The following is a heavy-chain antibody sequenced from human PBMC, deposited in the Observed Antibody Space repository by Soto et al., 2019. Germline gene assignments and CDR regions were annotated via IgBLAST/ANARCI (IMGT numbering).Heavy chain of an antibody. D-gene: IGHD3-22*01. CDR3: TTDPVTMIVVVPSSG. CDR1: GLTFSTAW. V-gene: IGHV3-15*07. J-gene: IGHJ4*02. CDR2: IKSKTDGGTT. Sequence: GGSLRLSCVTSGLTFSTAWMNWVRQAPGKGLEWVGRIKSKTDGGTTEYAAPVKGRFTISRDDSKNTLYLQMNSLKTEDTAVYYCTTDPVTMIVVVPSSGWGQGTLVTVSS.